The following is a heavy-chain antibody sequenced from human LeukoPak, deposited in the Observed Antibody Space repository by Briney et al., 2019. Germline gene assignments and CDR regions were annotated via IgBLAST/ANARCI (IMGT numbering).Heavy chain of an antibody. J-gene: IGHJ4*02. D-gene: IGHD3-10*01. CDR1: GLTFSNLK. CDR3: ASVPVRGKTVATPFDY. CDR2: ISAGGRTT. Sequence: GESLRLSCAVSGLTFSNLKMNWVRQAPGKGLEWVSYISAGGRTTFYADSVTGRFTISRDNAKNSLYLQMSSLRVEDTAVYYCASVPVRGKTVATPFDYWGQGTLVTVSS. V-gene: IGHV3-48*03.